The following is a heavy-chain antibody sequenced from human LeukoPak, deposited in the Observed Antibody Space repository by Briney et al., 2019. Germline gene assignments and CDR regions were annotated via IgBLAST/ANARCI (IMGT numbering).Heavy chain of an antibody. J-gene: IGHJ3*02. CDR2: INHSGST. Sequence: TSETLSLTCAVYGGSFSGYYWSWIRQPPGRGLEWFGEINHSGSTNYNPSLKSRVTISVDTSKNQFSLKLSSVTAADTAVYYCASYYYYDSRPDAFDIWGQGTMVTVSS. CDR1: GGSFSGYY. CDR3: ASYYYYDSRPDAFDI. V-gene: IGHV4-34*01. D-gene: IGHD3-22*01.